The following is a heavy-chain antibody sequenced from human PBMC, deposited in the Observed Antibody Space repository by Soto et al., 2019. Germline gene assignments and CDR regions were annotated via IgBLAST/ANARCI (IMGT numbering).Heavy chain of an antibody. CDR1: GYTFTSYA. Sequence: GASVKVSCKASGYTFTSYAMNWVRQAPGQRLEWMGWINAGNGNTKYSQKFQGRVTMTRNTSISTAYMELSSLRSEDTAVYYCAREESGSYLALCYWGQGTLVTVSS. CDR2: INAGNGNT. V-gene: IGHV1-3*01. D-gene: IGHD1-26*01. J-gene: IGHJ4*02. CDR3: AREESGSYLALCY.